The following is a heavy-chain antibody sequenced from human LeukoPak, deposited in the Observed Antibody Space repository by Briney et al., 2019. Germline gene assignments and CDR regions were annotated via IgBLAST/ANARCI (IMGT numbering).Heavy chain of an antibody. J-gene: IGHJ5*02. Sequence: GRSLRLSCEASECTSSSYAMHWVRQAPGMGLEWVAVISYDGSYEYYADSGKGRFTISRDNSKNTLYLQMNSLRGEDTGVYHCARDHSLDYGNWFHPWGQGTLVTVSS. CDR3: ARDHSLDYGNWFHP. CDR2: ISYDGSYE. D-gene: IGHD4-17*01. CDR1: ECTSSSYA. V-gene: IGHV3-30-3*01.